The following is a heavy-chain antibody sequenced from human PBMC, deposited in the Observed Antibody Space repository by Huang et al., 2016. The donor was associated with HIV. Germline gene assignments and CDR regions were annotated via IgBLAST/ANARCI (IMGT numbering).Heavy chain of an antibody. D-gene: IGHD6-19*01. V-gene: IGHV3-30*02. J-gene: IGHJ4*02. Sequence: QVQVVESGGGAVQPGGSLRLSCAASGFTSGGYGIHGVRQARGKGLEGGGVLRYDGSHKFYADSVKGRFTISRDNSKNTVYLQMNSLRGEDTAVYYCAKEPVQCLVTYWGQGTLVTVSS. CDR3: AKEPVQCLVTY. CDR1: GFTSGGYG. CDR2: LRYDGSHK.